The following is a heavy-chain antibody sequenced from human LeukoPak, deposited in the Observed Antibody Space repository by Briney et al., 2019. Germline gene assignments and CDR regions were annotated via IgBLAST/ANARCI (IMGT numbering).Heavy chain of an antibody. V-gene: IGHV4-4*07. Sequence: PSETLSLTSSASRGSNSWLYWSWIRQPAGEGLGWIGRFYTNGNANNRHSLKSRVSTSLDTSNTQFSLTLSSVTAADTAVYYCARGSEQRYCGGPTCHSNMGFEIWGQGVLVTVSS. J-gene: IGHJ4*02. CDR1: RGSNSWLY. CDR3: ARGSEQRYCGGPTCHSNMGFEI. CDR2: FYTNGNA. D-gene: IGHD3-16*01.